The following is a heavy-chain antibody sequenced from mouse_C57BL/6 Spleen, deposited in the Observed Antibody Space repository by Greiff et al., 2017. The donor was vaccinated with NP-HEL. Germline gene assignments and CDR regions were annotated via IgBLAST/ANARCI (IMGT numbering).Heavy chain of an antibody. J-gene: IGHJ4*01. Sequence: VQLQQPGTELVKPGASVKLSCKASGYTFTSYWMHWVKQRPGQGLEWIGNINPSNGGTNYNENFKSKATLTVDKSSSTAYMQLSSLTSEDSAVYYCARPLLLRFYAMDYWGQGTSVTVSS. CDR3: ARPLLLRFYAMDY. V-gene: IGHV1-53*01. D-gene: IGHD1-1*01. CDR1: GYTFTSYW. CDR2: INPSNGGT.